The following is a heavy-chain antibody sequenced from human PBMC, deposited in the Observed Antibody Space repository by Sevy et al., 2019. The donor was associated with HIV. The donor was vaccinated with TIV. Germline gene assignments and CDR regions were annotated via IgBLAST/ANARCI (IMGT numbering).Heavy chain of an antibody. CDR2: IYYSGST. CDR1: GGSISSYY. V-gene: IGHV4-59*01. CDR3: AGGWGLGGIVVVPAGVAMDV. D-gene: IGHD2-2*01. J-gene: IGHJ6*03. Sequence: SETLSLTCTVSGGSISSYYWSWIRQPPGKGLEWIGYIYYSGSTNYNPSLKSRVTISVDTSKNQFSLKLSSVTAADTAVYDCAGGWGLGGIVVVPAGVAMDVWGKGTTVTVSS.